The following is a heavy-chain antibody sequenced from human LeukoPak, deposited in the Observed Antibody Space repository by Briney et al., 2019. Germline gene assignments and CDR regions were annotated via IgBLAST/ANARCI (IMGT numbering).Heavy chain of an antibody. Sequence: PSETLSLTCSVSGASVSGYCWSWIRQRAGTGREWIGRLYTSGSTNYTTSPKRRVTLSVDTSKNEFSLRLRSVTAADTAVYYCVRDHYDVLTGYFIFAGEEIHYYYVDIWGTGTTVTVSS. D-gene: IGHD3-9*01. V-gene: IGHV4-4*07. CDR2: LYTSGST. CDR1: GASVSGYC. CDR3: VRDHYDVLTGYFIFAGEEIHYYYVDI. J-gene: IGHJ6*03.